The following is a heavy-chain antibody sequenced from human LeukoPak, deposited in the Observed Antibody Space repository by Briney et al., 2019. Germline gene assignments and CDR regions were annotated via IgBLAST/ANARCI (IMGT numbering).Heavy chain of an antibody. CDR1: GYTFTSYA. J-gene: IGHJ5*02. CDR3: ARSTNWNDDLDWFDP. CDR2: INAGNGNT. V-gene: IGHV1-3*01. D-gene: IGHD1-1*01. Sequence: ASVKVSCKASGYTFTSYAMHWVRQAPGQRLEWMGWINAGNGNTKYSQKLQGRVTMTTDTSTSTAYMELRSLRSDDTAVYYCARSTNWNDDLDWFDPWGQGTLVTVSS.